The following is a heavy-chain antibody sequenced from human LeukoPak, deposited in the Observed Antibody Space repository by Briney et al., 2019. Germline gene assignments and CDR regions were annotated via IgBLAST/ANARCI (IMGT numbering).Heavy chain of an antibody. CDR3: ARAHYYDSSGFDY. CDR1: GFTFSSFE. D-gene: IGHD3-22*01. J-gene: IGHJ4*02. CDR2: ISSSGSTI. Sequence: GGSLRHSCGASGFTFSSFEMNWVRQAPGKGLEWVSYISSSGSTIYYADSVKGRFTISRDNAKNSLYLQMNSLRAEDTAVYYCARAHYYDSSGFDYWGQGTLVTVSS. V-gene: IGHV3-48*03.